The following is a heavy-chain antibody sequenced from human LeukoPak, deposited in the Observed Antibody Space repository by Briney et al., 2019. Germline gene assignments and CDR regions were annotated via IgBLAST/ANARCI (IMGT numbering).Heavy chain of an antibody. Sequence: PGGSLRLSCAASGFSFTAYSMNWVRQAPGRGLEWISYIGPGGDIYYADSVTGRFTVSRDTAKNSLYLQMNGPRVEDTAVYYCARRFDSWGQGTLVTVSS. CDR3: ARRFDS. CDR2: IGPGGDI. CDR1: GFSFTAYS. V-gene: IGHV3-48*01. J-gene: IGHJ4*02.